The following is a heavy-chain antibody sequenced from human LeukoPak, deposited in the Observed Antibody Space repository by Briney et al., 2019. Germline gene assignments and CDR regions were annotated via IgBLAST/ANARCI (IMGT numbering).Heavy chain of an antibody. CDR3: ARRSFTMVQGVIIRWFDT. D-gene: IGHD3-10*01. V-gene: IGHV4-39*07. CDR2: IYYSGST. J-gene: IGHJ5*02. Sequence: SETLSLTCTVSGGSISSSSYNWGWIRQPPGKGLEWIGSIYYSGSTYYNTSLKSGDTISVDTSKNQFSLQLGSVTAADTAVYYCARRSFTMVQGVIIRWFDTWGQGTLVTVSS. CDR1: GGSISSSSYN.